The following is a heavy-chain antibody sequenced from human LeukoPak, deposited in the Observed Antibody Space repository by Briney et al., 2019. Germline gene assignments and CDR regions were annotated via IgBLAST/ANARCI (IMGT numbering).Heavy chain of an antibody. Sequence: SETLSLTCTVSGDSISSSSYYWGWIRQPPGKGLEWIGSIYYSGSTNYNPSLKSRVTISVDTSKNQFSLKLSSVTAADTAVYYCARRYSSSWYVRVFAFDYWGQGTLVTVSS. CDR1: GDSISSSSYY. CDR3: ARRYSSSWYVRVFAFDY. V-gene: IGHV4-39*01. CDR2: IYYSGST. J-gene: IGHJ4*02. D-gene: IGHD6-13*01.